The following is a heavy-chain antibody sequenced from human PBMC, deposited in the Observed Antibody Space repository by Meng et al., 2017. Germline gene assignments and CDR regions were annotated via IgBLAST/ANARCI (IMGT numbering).Heavy chain of an antibody. J-gene: IGHJ4*02. D-gene: IGHD3-10*01. CDR3: ARDSANFFDY. CDR1: GGSISSYY. CDR2: INYSGST. Sequence: SETLSLTCTVSGGSISSYYWSWIRQPPGKGLEWIGYINYSGSTNYNPSLKSRVIISVDTSKNQLSLKLSSVPAADTAVYYCARDSANFFDYWGQGTLVTVSS. V-gene: IGHV4-59*01.